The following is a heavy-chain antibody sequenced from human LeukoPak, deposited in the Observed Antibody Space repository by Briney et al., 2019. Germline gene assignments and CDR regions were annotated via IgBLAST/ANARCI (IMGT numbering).Heavy chain of an antibody. CDR2: IKADGSEK. CDR1: GFIFSNYW. D-gene: IGHD3-10*01. Sequence: GGSLRLSCAASGFIFSNYWMTWVRQAPGKGLEWVANIKADGSEKYYVDSVKGRFTISRDNAKNSLFLQMSSLRVEDTAVHYCSGGSRFVDYWGQGTLVTVSS. V-gene: IGHV3-7*04. CDR3: SGGSRFVDY. J-gene: IGHJ4*02.